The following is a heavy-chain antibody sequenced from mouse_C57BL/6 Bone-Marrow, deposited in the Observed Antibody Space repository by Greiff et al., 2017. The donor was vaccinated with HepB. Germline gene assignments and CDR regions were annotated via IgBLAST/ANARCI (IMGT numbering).Heavy chain of an antibody. CDR1: GFTFSDYG. CDR3: ARGDYYGSTLYYFDY. V-gene: IGHV5-17*01. CDR2: ISSGSSTI. D-gene: IGHD1-1*01. J-gene: IGHJ2*01. Sequence: EVKVEESGGGLVKPGGSLKLSCAASGFTFSDYGMNWVRQAPEKGLEWVAYISSGSSTIYYADTVKGRFTISRDNAKNTLFLQMTSLRSEDTAMYYCARGDYYGSTLYYFDYWGQGTTLTVSS.